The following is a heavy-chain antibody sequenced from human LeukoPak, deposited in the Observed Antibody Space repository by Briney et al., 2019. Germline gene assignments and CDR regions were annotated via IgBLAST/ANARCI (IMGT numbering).Heavy chain of an antibody. CDR3: ARRPRIVEFDY. Sequence: ASVKVSCKASGYTFTSYGISWVRQAPGQGLEWMGWISAYNGNTNCAQKLQGRVTMTTDTSTSTAYMELRGLRSDDTAVYYCARRPRIVEFDYWGQGTLVTVSS. D-gene: IGHD1-26*01. V-gene: IGHV1-18*01. CDR1: GYTFTSYG. J-gene: IGHJ4*02. CDR2: ISAYNGNT.